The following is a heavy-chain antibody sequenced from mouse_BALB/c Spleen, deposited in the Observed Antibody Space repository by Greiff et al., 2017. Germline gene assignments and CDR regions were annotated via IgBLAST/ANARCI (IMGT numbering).Heavy chain of an antibody. CDR3: ARHESYYLDY. Sequence: EVKLMESGGGLVQPGGSLKLSCAASGFTFSSYTMSWVRQTPEKRLEWVAYISNGGGSTYYPDTVKGRFTLSRDNAKNTLYLQMSSLKSEDTAMYCCARHESYYLDYWGQGTTLTVSS. J-gene: IGHJ2*01. CDR2: ISNGGGST. CDR1: GFTFSSYT. V-gene: IGHV5-12-2*01.